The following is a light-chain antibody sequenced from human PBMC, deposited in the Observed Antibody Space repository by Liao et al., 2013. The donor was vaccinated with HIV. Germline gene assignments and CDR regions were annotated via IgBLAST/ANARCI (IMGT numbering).Light chain of an antibody. CDR1: ALPKQY. V-gene: IGLV3-25*03. CDR3: QSADSSGTYYV. J-gene: IGLJ1*01. Sequence: SYELTQPPSVSVSPGQTARITCSGDALPKQYAHWYQQKPGQAPVLVIYKDRERPSGIPERFSGSSSGTTVTLTISGVQAEDEADYYCQSADSSGTYYVFGTGTKVTVL. CDR2: KDR.